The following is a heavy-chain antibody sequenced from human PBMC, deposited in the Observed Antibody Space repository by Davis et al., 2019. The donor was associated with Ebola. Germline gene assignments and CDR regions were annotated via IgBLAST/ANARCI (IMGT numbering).Heavy chain of an antibody. CDR3: ARGENWGVSWYFDL. J-gene: IGHJ2*01. CDR1: GGSFSGYY. D-gene: IGHD3-10*01. V-gene: IGHV4-34*01. CDR2: INHSGST. Sequence: PSETLSLTCAVYGGSFSGYYWSWIRQPPGKGLEWIGEINHSGSTNYNPSLKSRVTTSVDTSKNQFSLKLSSVTAADTAVYYCARGENWGVSWYFDLWGRGTLVTVSS.